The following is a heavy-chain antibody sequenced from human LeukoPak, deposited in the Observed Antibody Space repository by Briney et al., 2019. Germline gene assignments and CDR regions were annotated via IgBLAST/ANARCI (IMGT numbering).Heavy chain of an antibody. CDR1: GYTLSNYD. Sequence: ASVKVSCKASGYTLSNYDISWVRQAPGQGLEWMGWISVYNGNTNYAQKFQGRVTMTTDTSMSTAYMELRSLRSDDTAMYYCARVDSGRYYGHDYWGQGTLVTVTS. V-gene: IGHV1-18*01. CDR3: ARVDSGRYYGHDY. CDR2: ISVYNGNT. D-gene: IGHD1-26*01. J-gene: IGHJ4*02.